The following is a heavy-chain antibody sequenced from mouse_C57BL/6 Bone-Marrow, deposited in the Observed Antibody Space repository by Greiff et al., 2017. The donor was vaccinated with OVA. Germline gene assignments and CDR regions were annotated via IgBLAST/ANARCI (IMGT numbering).Heavy chain of an antibody. V-gene: IGHV8-8*01. CDR1: GFSLSTFGMG. J-gene: IGHJ4*01. CDR2: IWWDDDK. Sequence: QVTLKVSGPGILQPSQTLSLTCSFSGFSLSTFGMGVGWIRQPSGKGLVWLAHIWWDDDKYYNPALKSRLTISKDTSKNQVFLKIANVDTAYTATYYCARRVLLPYYYAMDYWGQGTSVTVSS. D-gene: IGHD1-1*01. CDR3: ARRVLLPYYYAMDY.